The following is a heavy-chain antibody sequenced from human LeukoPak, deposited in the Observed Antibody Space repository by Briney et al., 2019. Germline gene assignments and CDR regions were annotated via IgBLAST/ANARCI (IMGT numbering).Heavy chain of an antibody. Sequence: GGSLRLSCAASGFTFSSYSMNWVRQAPGKGLEWISYISSSDSITYYAESVKGRFTISRDNAKNSLFLQMNSLRDEDTAVYYCARDPIGYCSGGSCHGWGQGTLVTVSS. V-gene: IGHV3-48*02. CDR2: ISSSDSIT. J-gene: IGHJ4*02. CDR1: GFTFSSYS. D-gene: IGHD2-15*01. CDR3: ARDPIGYCSGGSCHG.